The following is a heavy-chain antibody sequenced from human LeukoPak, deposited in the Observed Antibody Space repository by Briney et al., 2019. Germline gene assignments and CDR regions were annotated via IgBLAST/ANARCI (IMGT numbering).Heavy chain of an antibody. CDR2: AYHSGST. V-gene: IGHV4-59*01. D-gene: IGHD2-2*01. CDR1: GDSISGYY. CDR3: ARGKKGSSCYDF. J-gene: IGHJ4*02. Sequence: SETLSLTCAVSGDSISGYYWSWIRQPPGKGLEWIGFAYHSGSTTRNPSLESRVTISVDTSTNQVSLRLSSVTAADTAVYYCARGKKGSSCYDFWGQGTLVTVSS.